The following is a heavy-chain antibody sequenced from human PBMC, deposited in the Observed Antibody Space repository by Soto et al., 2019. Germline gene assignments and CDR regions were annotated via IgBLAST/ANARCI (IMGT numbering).Heavy chain of an antibody. V-gene: IGHV1-46*01. Sequence: ASVKVSCKASGYTFTSYYMHWVRQAPGQGLEWMGIINPSGGSTSYAQKFQGRVTMNRDTSTSTVYMELSSLRSEDTAVYYCARSPNTDYYYYYGMDVWGQGTPVTVSS. D-gene: IGHD4-17*01. J-gene: IGHJ6*02. CDR3: ARSPNTDYYYYYGMDV. CDR1: GYTFTSYY. CDR2: INPSGGST.